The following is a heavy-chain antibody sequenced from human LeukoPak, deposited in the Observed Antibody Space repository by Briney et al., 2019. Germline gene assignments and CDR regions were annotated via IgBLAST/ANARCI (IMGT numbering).Heavy chain of an antibody. J-gene: IGHJ2*01. CDR3: ARHWMAVAPYWYFDL. CDR1: GGSISSYY. V-gene: IGHV4-59*08. D-gene: IGHD6-19*01. Sequence: PSETLSPTCTVSGGSISSYYWSWIRQPPGKGLEWIGYIYYSGSTNYNPSLKSRVTISVDTSKNQFSLKLSSVIAADTAMYYCARHWMAVAPYWYFDLWGRGTLVTVSS. CDR2: IYYSGST.